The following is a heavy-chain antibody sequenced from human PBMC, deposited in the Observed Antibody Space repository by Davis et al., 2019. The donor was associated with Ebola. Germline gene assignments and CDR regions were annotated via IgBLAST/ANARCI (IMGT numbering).Heavy chain of an antibody. CDR2: IYYSGST. CDR1: GDSISSGDYF. Sequence: MPSETLSLTCTVSGDSISSGDYFWTWIRQPPGKGLAWIGYIYYSGSTSYNPSLKSRVTRSVDTSKNQFSLKLSSVTAADTAVYYCARARVGISYWFDPWGQGTLVTVSS. D-gene: IGHD2-21*01. V-gene: IGHV4-30-4*01. J-gene: IGHJ5*02. CDR3: ARARVGISYWFDP.